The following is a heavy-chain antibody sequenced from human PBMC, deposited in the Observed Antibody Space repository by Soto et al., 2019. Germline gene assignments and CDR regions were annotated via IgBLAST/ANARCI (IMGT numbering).Heavy chain of an antibody. CDR2: ISGSGGST. D-gene: IGHD3-10*01. J-gene: IGHJ6*02. Sequence: GGSLRLACAASGFTFSSYAMSWVRQAPGKGLEWVSAISGSGGSTYYADSVKGRFTISRDNSKNTLYLQMNSLRAEDTAVYYCARELGGFVMVRGAPYYYGMHVWGQAIMVTGSS. CDR1: GFTFSSYA. V-gene: IGHV3-23*01. CDR3: ARELGGFVMVRGAPYYYGMHV.